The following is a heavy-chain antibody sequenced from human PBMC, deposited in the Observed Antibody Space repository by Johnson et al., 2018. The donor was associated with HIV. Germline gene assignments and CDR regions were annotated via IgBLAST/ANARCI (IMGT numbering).Heavy chain of an antibody. Sequence: QVQLVESGGGVVQPGRSLRLSCAASGFTFSSYAMHWVRQAPGKGLEWVAVISYDGSNKYYADSVKGRFTISRDNSKNTLYRQMNSLRAEDTAVYYCARGSLSGSPDIWGQGTMVTVSS. V-gene: IGHV3-30*04. CDR2: ISYDGSNK. CDR3: ARGSLSGSPDI. J-gene: IGHJ3*02. D-gene: IGHD1-26*01. CDR1: GFTFSSYA.